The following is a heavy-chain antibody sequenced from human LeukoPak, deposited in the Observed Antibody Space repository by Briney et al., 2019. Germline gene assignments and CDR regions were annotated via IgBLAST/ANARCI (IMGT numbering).Heavy chain of an antibody. CDR3: ARGFFYQWLARGAFDI. CDR2: IIHSGGT. CDR1: GGSISSSSYY. V-gene: IGHV4-39*02. J-gene: IGHJ3*02. D-gene: IGHD6-19*01. Sequence: PSETLSLTCTVSGGSISSSSYYWGWIRQPPGKGLEWIGEIIHSGGTNYNPSLKSRVTISVDTSKKHFSLRLSSVTAADTAVYYCARGFFYQWLARGAFDIWGQGTMVSVSS.